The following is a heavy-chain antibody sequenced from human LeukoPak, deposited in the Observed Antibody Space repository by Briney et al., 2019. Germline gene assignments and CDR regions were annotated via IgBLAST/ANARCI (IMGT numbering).Heavy chain of an antibody. J-gene: IGHJ4*02. CDR1: GFTFSSRS. Sequence: GGCLRLSCAASGFTFSSRSMDWVRQAPGKGLEWVAYMKLDGSAQRHVDSVKGRFTISRDNPKNSLFLQMNRLRAKDTAVYYCVKGGGNFDSWGQGTLVTVSS. CDR3: VKGGGNFDS. D-gene: IGHD1-26*01. V-gene: IGHV3-7*04. CDR2: MKLDGSAQ.